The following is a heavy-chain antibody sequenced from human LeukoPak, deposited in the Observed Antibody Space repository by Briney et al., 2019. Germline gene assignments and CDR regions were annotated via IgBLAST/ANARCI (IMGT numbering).Heavy chain of an antibody. Sequence: GGSLRLSCAASGFTFSAYGMHWVRQAPGKGLEWAAVIWSDGGKSYNSDSVKGRFTISRDNSKNTLYLQMNSLRADDTAVYYCATDSIGPATDFDYWGQGTLVTVSS. CDR3: ATDSIGPATDFDY. CDR1: GFTFSAYG. D-gene: IGHD2-2*01. V-gene: IGHV3-33*01. CDR2: IWSDGGKS. J-gene: IGHJ4*02.